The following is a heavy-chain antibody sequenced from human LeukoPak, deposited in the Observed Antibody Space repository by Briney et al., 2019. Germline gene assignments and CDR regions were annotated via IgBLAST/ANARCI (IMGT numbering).Heavy chain of an antibody. CDR3: ARRDKRGPFDI. V-gene: IGHV4-59*01. CDR1: GGSISSYY. Sequence: SETLSLTCTVSGGSISSYYWSWIRQPPGKGLEWIGYIYYSRSTNYNPSLKSRVTISVDTSKNQFSLKLSSVTAADTAVYYCARRDKRGPFDIWGQGTMVTVSS. CDR2: IYYSRST. J-gene: IGHJ3*02.